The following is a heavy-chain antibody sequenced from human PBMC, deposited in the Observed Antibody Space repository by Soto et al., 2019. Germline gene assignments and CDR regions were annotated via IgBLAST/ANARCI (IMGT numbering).Heavy chain of an antibody. V-gene: IGHV3-7*01. Sequence: GGSLRLSCAASGFTFSSYWMSWVRQAPGKGLEWVANIKQDGSEKYYVDSVKGRFTISRDNAKNSLYLQMNSLRAEDTAVDYCARDTRYSSGCFDYWGQGTLVTVSS. CDR2: IKQDGSEK. CDR3: ARDTRYSSGCFDY. CDR1: GFTFSSYW. J-gene: IGHJ4*02. D-gene: IGHD6-19*01.